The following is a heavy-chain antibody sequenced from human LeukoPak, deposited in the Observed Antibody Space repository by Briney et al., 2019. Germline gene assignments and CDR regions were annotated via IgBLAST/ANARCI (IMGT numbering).Heavy chain of an antibody. CDR3: AIVGAEVDL. CDR1: GLTFTDYI. CDR2: IRPRDKSI. Sequence: PGGSLRLSCVASGLTFTDYIFSWMRQAPGKGLEWVSYIRPRDKSIHYEDSVKGRFTIPRHNAKNSLYLQMNSLRVDDTAVYYSAIVGAEVDLWGQGTLVSVSS. D-gene: IGHD3-3*01. J-gene: IGHJ4*02. V-gene: IGHV3-11*01.